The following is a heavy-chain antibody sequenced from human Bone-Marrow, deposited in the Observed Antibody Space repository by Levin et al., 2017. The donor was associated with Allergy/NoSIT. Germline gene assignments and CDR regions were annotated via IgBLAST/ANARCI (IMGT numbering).Heavy chain of an antibody. CDR3: ATPDGGEYDSGNFFMMRWFEG. CDR1: GFTFTSYA. Sequence: GGSLRLSCATSGFTFTSYAITSVRQTPGQGPEWVSSISGTGGSTYYTDYVEGRFTISRSNSKHMVVRQMTNLSDEDTAVYYGATPDGGEYDSGNFFMMRWFEGWGQRAQVAVSS. V-gene: IGHV3-23*01. CDR2: ISGTGGST. D-gene: IGHD3-16*01. J-gene: IGHJ4*02.